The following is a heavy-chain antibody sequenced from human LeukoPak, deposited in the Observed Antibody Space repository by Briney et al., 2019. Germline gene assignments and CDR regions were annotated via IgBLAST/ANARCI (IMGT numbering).Heavy chain of an antibody. V-gene: IGHV3-73*01. CDR3: TRHYIAAAGTGFDY. CDR2: IRSKANSYAT. CDR1: GFTFSGSA. J-gene: IGHJ4*02. Sequence: GSLRLSCAASGFTFSGSAMHWVRQASGKGLEWVGRIRSKANSYATAYAASVKGRFTISRDDSKNTAYLQMNSLKTEDTAVYYCTRHYIAAAGTGFDYWGQGTLVTVSS. D-gene: IGHD6-13*01.